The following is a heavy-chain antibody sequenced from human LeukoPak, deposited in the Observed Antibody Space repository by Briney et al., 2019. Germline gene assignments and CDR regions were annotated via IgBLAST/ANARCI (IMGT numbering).Heavy chain of an antibody. Sequence: GGSLRLSCAASGFTFSSYAMSWVRQAPGKGLEWVSFTTSSSASIYYADSVKGRFTISRDNAKNSLFLQMNSLRAEDTAVYYCARDGYYYDSSGYYGRKYYFDYWSQGTLVTVSS. CDR2: TTSSSASI. D-gene: IGHD3-22*01. J-gene: IGHJ4*02. V-gene: IGHV3-21*01. CDR3: ARDGYYYDSSGYYGRKYYFDY. CDR1: GFTFSSYA.